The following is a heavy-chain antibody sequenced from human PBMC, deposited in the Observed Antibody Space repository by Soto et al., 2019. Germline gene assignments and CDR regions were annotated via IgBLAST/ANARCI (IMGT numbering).Heavy chain of an antibody. V-gene: IGHV1-18*04. CDR3: ARDRYAFAQGAFDI. Sequence: AASVKVSCKASGYTFTSYGISWVRQAPGQGLEWMGWISAYNGNTNYAQKLQGRVTMTTDTSTSTAYMELRSLRSDDTAVYYCARDRYAFAQGAFDIWGQGTMVTVSS. CDR1: GYTFTSYG. D-gene: IGHD3-16*01. CDR2: ISAYNGNT. J-gene: IGHJ3*02.